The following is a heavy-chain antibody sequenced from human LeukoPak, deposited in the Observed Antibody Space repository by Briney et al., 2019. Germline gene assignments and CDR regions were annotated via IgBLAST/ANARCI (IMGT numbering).Heavy chain of an antibody. J-gene: IGHJ4*02. CDR1: GGSIRTFY. Sequence: SGTLSLTCTVSGGSIRTFYWSWLRQPAGKGLEWIGRIFTSGSTNYNPSLKSRVTMSVDTSKNHFSLKLSSVTAADTAVYYCAREYAVVNPIDYWGQGTLVTVSS. V-gene: IGHV4-4*07. D-gene: IGHD4-23*01. CDR3: AREYAVVNPIDY. CDR2: IFTSGST.